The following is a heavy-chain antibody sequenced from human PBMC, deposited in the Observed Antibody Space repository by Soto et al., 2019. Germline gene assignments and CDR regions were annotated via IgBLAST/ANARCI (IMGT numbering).Heavy chain of an antibody. CDR3: ATDLSVGVINRPFVY. Sequence: EVQLVEAGGGLVQPGGSLRLSCTASGFTFSYYSLNWVRQGPGKGLEWVAHISSGSSTINYADSVRSRFTISRDDDKDALYLQMKSLRDEDTAIYYCATDLSVGVINRPFVYWGQGTLVTVSS. CDR1: GFTFSYYS. V-gene: IGHV3-48*02. D-gene: IGHD3-22*01. CDR2: ISSGSSTI. J-gene: IGHJ4*02.